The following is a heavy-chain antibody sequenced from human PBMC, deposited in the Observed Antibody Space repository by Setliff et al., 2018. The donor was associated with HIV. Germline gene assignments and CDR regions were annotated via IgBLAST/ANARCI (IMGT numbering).Heavy chain of an antibody. D-gene: IGHD6-13*01. CDR3: AKVRPRQLVSAKPPYFFDY. Sequence: TGGSLRLSCAGSGFTFSSSWMHWVRQAPGKGLEWVANINQDGSHKYYVDSVKGRFTISRDNSRNTLYLQMNGLRAEDTALYYCAKVRPRQLVSAKPPYFFDYWGQGTLVTVSS. J-gene: IGHJ4*02. V-gene: IGHV3-7*03. CDR1: GFTFSSSW. CDR2: INQDGSHK.